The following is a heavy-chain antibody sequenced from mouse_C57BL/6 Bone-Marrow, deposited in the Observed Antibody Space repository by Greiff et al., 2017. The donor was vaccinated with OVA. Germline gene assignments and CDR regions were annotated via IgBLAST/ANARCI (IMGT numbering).Heavy chain of an antibody. J-gene: IGHJ4*01. CDR2: ISRGRSTI. CDR1: GFTFSDYG. CDR3: ARPSYYYAMDY. Sequence: EVKLEESGGGLVKPGGSLKLSCAASGFTFSDYGMHWVRQAPEKGLEWVAYISRGRSTIYYADTVKVRFTISRDNAKSTLFLQMTSLRYEDTAMYYCARPSYYYAMDYWGQGTSVTVSA. V-gene: IGHV5-17*01.